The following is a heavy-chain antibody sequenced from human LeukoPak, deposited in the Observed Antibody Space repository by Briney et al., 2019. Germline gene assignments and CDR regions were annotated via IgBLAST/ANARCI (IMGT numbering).Heavy chain of an antibody. D-gene: IGHD3-22*01. Sequence: GGSLRLSCAASGFTFSSYGMHWVRQAPGKGLEWVAVISYDGSNKYYADSVKGRFTISRDNSKNTLYLQMNSLSAEDTAVYYCAKQLYYYDSSGYSPFDYWGQGTLVTVSS. CDR2: ISYDGSNK. V-gene: IGHV3-30*18. CDR1: GFTFSSYG. J-gene: IGHJ4*02. CDR3: AKQLYYYDSSGYSPFDY.